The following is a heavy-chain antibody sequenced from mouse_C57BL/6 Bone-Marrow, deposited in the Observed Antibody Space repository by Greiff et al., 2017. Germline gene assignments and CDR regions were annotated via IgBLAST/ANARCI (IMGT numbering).Heavy chain of an antibody. CDR3: TTFGYYYGLWYVDV. V-gene: IGHV14-4*01. J-gene: IGHJ1*03. CDR2: IDPENGDT. Sequence: VQLQQSGAELVRPGASVKLSCTASGFNIKDDYMHWVTQRPEQGLEWIGWIDPENGDTEYASKFQGKATLTVDTSSNTAYLQLSSLTSEDTAVYYGTTFGYYYGLWYVDVWGTGTTVTVSS. CDR1: GFNIKDDY. D-gene: IGHD1-1*01.